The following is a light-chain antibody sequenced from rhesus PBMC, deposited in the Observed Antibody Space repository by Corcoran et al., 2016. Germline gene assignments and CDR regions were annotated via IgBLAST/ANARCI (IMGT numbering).Light chain of an antibody. J-gene: IGKJ3*01. CDR3: QQYNNWNT. CDR1: QSVGYH. CDR2: AAS. Sequence: QVILTQSPATLSLSPGERATLSCRASQSVGYHLAWYHQRPGPAPRLLIYAASIRATAIPDRLSGTGSGTDCTLTISSLQPEDVGVYYCQQYNNWNTFGPGTKLDIK. V-gene: IGKV3S11*01.